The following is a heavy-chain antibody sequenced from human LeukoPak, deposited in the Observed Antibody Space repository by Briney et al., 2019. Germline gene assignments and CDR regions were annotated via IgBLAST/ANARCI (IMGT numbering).Heavy chain of an antibody. CDR3: ARDKTYHPYYDFWSGFANWFDP. Sequence: KSGGSLRLSCAASGFTFSSYSMNWVRQAPGKGLEWVSSISSSSSYIYYADSVKGRFTISRDNAKNSLYLQMNSLRAEDTAVYYCARDKTYHPYYDFWSGFANWFDPWGQGTLVTVSS. CDR1: GFTFSSYS. CDR2: ISSSSSYI. D-gene: IGHD3-3*01. V-gene: IGHV3-21*01. J-gene: IGHJ5*02.